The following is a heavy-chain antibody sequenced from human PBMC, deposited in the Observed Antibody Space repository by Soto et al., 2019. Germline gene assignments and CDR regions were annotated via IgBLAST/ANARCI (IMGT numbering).Heavy chain of an antibody. Sequence: PXXTLSLTCAVSGRSISSGGYSWSCLRQPPGRGLEWIGYMYHSGSTYYNPSLKSRVTISIDRSKNQFSLKLSSVTAADTAVYYCATYDSTGKFDYWGQGILVPVSS. CDR2: MYHSGST. CDR3: ATYDSTGKFDY. J-gene: IGHJ4*02. CDR1: GRSISSGGYS. D-gene: IGHD3-22*01. V-gene: IGHV4-30-2*01.